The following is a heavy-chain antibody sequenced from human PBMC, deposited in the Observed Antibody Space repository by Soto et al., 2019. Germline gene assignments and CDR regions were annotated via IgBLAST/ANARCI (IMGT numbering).Heavy chain of an antibody. Sequence: EVQLVDSGGGLVQPGGSLRLSCAASGFIFSNYVMSWVRQAPGKGLEWVSSISDSGGTSYYADSVKGRFTISGDNSKNTLYLQMNSLRAEDTAIYYCAKRPRALLTFDYWGQGTLVTVSS. J-gene: IGHJ4*02. CDR1: GFIFSNYV. D-gene: IGHD1-26*01. CDR3: AKRPRALLTFDY. CDR2: ISDSGGTS. V-gene: IGHV3-23*04.